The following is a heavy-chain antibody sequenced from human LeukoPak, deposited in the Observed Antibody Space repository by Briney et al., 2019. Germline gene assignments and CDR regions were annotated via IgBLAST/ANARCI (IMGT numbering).Heavy chain of an antibody. CDR1: GNTFTGYY. CDR3: AGFGEFLEY. V-gene: IGHV1-2*02. Sequence: ASVKVSCKASGNTFTGYYVHWVRQAPGQGLEWMGWINPNSAGTNYAQKSQGRVTMSRDTSISIAYMELSRLRSDDTAMYYCAGFGEFLEYWGQGTLVTVSS. J-gene: IGHJ4*02. CDR2: INPNSAGT. D-gene: IGHD3-10*01.